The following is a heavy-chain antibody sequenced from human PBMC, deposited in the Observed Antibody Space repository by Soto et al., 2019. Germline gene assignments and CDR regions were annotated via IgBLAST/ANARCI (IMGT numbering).Heavy chain of an antibody. D-gene: IGHD3-10*01. CDR2: INHSGST. CDR3: ARDGGTWFGKEYDY. Sequence: SETLSLTCAVYGGSFSGYYWSWIRQPPGKGLEWIGEINHSGSTNYNPSLKSRVTISVDTSKNQFSLKLSSVTAADTAVYYCARDGGTWFGKEYDYWGQGTLVTVSS. J-gene: IGHJ4*02. V-gene: IGHV4-34*01. CDR1: GGSFSGYY.